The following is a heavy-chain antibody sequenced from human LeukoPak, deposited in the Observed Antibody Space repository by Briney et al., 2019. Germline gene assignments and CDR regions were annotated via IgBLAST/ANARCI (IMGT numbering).Heavy chain of an antibody. D-gene: IGHD3-10*02. J-gene: IGHJ4*02. Sequence: PGGSLRLSCAASGFTVSSNYMSWVRQAPGKGLEWVSVIYSGGSTYYADSVKGRFTISRDNSKNTLYLQMNSLRAEDTAVYYCAKDSMDVRGVIEDLFDYWGQGTLVTVSS. CDR1: GFTVSSNY. CDR2: IYSGGST. V-gene: IGHV3-66*01. CDR3: AKDSMDVRGVIEDLFDY.